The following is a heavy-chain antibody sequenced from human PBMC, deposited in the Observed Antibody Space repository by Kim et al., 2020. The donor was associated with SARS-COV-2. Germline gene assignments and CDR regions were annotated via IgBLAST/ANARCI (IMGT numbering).Heavy chain of an antibody. V-gene: IGHV3-74*01. Sequence: AGSLRLSCAASGFTFSSYCMHWVRQAPGKGLVWVSRINRDGSSTNYADSVKGRFTISRDNAKNTLYLQMNSLRAEDTAVYYCARPLYGMYTFDIWGQGTMVTVSS. J-gene: IGHJ3*02. CDR1: GFTFSSYC. CDR3: ARPLYGMYTFDI. D-gene: IGHD2-2*02. CDR2: INRDGSST.